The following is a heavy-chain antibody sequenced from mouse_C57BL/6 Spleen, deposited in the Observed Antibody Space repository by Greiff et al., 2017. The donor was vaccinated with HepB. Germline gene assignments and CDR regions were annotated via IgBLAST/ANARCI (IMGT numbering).Heavy chain of an antibody. V-gene: IGHV2-2*01. CDR3: ARNSNYLFAY. J-gene: IGHJ3*01. Sequence: VQRVESGPGLVQPSQSLSITCTVSGFSLTSYGVHWVRQSPGKGLEWLGVIWSGGSTDYNAAFISRLSISKDNYKSQVFFKMNSLQADDTAIYYCARNSNYLFAYWGQGTLVTVSA. CDR2: IWSGGST. CDR1: GFSLTSYG. D-gene: IGHD2-5*01.